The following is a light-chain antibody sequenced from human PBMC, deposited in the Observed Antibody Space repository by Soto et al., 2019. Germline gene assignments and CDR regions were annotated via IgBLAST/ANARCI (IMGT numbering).Light chain of an antibody. CDR3: EAWDDSLNGRV. V-gene: IGLV1-44*01. CDR2: ANI. CDR1: SSSIGSNP. J-gene: IGLJ3*02. Sequence: QSVLSQPPSASGTPGQSVTISCSGSSSSIGSNPVNWYQQFPGTAPRLVIYANIKRPSGVPYRFSGSKSGTSASLAISGLQYEDEADYYCEAWDDSLNGRVFGGGTKLTVL.